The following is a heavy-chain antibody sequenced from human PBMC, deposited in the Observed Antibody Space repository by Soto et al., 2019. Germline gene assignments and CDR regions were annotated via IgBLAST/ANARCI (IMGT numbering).Heavy chain of an antibody. CDR1: GGSVSSGSYY. Sequence: SETLSLTCTVSGGSVSSGSYYWSWIRQPPGKGLEWIGYIYYSGSTNYNPSLKSRVTISVDTSKNQFSLKLSSVTAADTAVYYCAREKNADDFWSGYTFDYWGQGTLVNVSS. V-gene: IGHV4-61*01. CDR3: AREKNADDFWSGYTFDY. D-gene: IGHD3-3*01. CDR2: IYYSGST. J-gene: IGHJ4*02.